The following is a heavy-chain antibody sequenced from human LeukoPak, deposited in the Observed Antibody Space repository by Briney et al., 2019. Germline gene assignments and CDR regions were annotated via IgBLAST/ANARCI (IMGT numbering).Heavy chain of an antibody. J-gene: IGHJ4*02. CDR2: ISSSGSTI. CDR1: GFTFSDYY. D-gene: IGHD3-22*01. CDR3: AREELYYDSSWADY. V-gene: IGHV3-11*04. Sequence: GGSLRLSCAASGFTFSDYYMSWIRQAPGKGLEWVSYISSSGSTIYYADPVKGRFTISRDNAKNSLYLQMNSLRAEDTAVYYCAREELYYDSSWADYWGQGTLVTVSS.